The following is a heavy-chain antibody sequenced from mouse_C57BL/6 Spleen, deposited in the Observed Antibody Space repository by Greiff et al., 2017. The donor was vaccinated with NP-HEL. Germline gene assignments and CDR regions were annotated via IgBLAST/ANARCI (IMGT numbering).Heavy chain of an antibody. Sequence: VQVVESGAELVRPGASVKLSCKASGYTFTDYYINWVKQRPGQGLEWIARIYPGSGNTYYNEKFKGKATLTAEKSSSTAYMQLSSLTSEDSAVYFCARGNPAWFAYWGQGTLVTVSA. D-gene: IGHD2-1*01. J-gene: IGHJ3*01. CDR1: GYTFTDYY. V-gene: IGHV1-76*01. CDR2: IYPGSGNT. CDR3: ARGNPAWFAY.